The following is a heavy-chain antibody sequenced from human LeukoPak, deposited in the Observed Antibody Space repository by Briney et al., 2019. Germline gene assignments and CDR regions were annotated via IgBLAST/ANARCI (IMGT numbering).Heavy chain of an antibody. V-gene: IGHV4-34*01. D-gene: IGHD6-19*01. CDR2: INHSGST. Sequence: SETLSLTCAVYGGSFSGYYWSWIRQPPGKGLEWIGEINHSGSTYYNPSLKSRVAISVDTSKNQFSLKLSSVTAADTAVYYCARLASSGSGAFDIWGQGTMVTVSS. CDR1: GGSFSGYY. CDR3: ARLASSGSGAFDI. J-gene: IGHJ3*02.